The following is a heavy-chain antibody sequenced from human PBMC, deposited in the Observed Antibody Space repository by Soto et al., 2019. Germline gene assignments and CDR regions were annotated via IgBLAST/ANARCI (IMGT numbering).Heavy chain of an antibody. D-gene: IGHD3-10*01. CDR2: INASGGST. CDR1: GYTFTSYY. V-gene: IGHV1-46*01. Sequence: GSVKVSCKASGYTFTSYYMHWVRQAPGQGLEWMGIINASGGSTSYAQKFQGRVTMTTDTSTSTAYMELRSLRSDDTAVYYCARGSVRGVIHDAFDIWGQGTMVTVSS. CDR3: ARGSVRGVIHDAFDI. J-gene: IGHJ3*02.